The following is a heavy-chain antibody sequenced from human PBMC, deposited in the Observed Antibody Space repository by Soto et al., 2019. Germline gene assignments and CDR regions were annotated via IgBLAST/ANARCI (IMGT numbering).Heavy chain of an antibody. J-gene: IGHJ6*03. V-gene: IGHV1-8*01. CDR3: ARRVAGIAAAGTSYYYYYYMDV. CDR2: MNPNSGNT. CDR1: GYPFTSYE. Sequence: ASVKVSCKASGYPFTSYEMNWVRQATGQGLEWMGWMNPNSGNTGYAQKFQGRVTMTRNTSISTAYMELSSLRSEDTAVYYCARRVAGIAAAGTSYYYYYYMDVWGKETTVTVSS. D-gene: IGHD6-13*01.